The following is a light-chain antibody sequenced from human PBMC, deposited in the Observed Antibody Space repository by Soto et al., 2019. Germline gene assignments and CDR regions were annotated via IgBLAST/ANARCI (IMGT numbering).Light chain of an antibody. J-gene: IGKJ1*01. V-gene: IGKV1-39*01. CDR2: AIS. Sequence: DIQMTQSPSSLSASVGDRVTITCRASQSITNYLNWYQQKPGKAPKLLMYAISTLQSGVPSTFSGSGSGTDFTLTISSLQIEDFATYYCQQSYNTPRTFGQGTKLDIK. CDR1: QSITNY. CDR3: QQSYNTPRT.